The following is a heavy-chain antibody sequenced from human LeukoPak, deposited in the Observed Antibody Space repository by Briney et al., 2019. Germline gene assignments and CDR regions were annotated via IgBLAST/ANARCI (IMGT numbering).Heavy chain of an antibody. V-gene: IGHV4-34*01. CDR1: GGSFSGFY. D-gene: IGHD3-10*01. CDR2: INHSGNR. Sequence: SETLSLTCGVSGGSFSGFYWSWIRQSPGKGLEWIGEINHSGNRKSNPSLKNRLTMSVDTSKKHISLNLTSVTAADTAVYYCARSMVRGVINWFDPWGQGTLVTVSS. J-gene: IGHJ5*02. CDR3: ARSMVRGVINWFDP.